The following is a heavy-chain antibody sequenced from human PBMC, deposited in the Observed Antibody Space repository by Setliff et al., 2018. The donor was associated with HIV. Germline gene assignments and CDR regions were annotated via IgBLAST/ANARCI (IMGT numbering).Heavy chain of an antibody. J-gene: IGHJ4*02. V-gene: IGHV2-5*02. CDR1: ECSLSSSGVG. CDR3: LYSRYFDVGAY. Sequence: SGPTLVNPKETLTLTCSFSECSLSSSGVGVGWIRQPTGKALEWLAVVYWDDEKLYNPSFKPRLTITKAVLTMTNMDPMDIATYFCLYSRYFDVGAYWGPGILVTVSS. CDR2: VYWDDEK. D-gene: IGHD3-9*01.